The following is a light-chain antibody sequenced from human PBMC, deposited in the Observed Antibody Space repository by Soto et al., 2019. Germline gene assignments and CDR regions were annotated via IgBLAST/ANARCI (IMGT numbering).Light chain of an antibody. CDR2: AAS. J-gene: IGKJ1*01. Sequence: DIQMTQSPSSLSASVGDRVTITCRASQGISNYLAWYQQKPGKVPKLLIYAASTLQSGVPSRFSGSGSGTDFTLTISSLQPEDVATYYCQKYNSAPPCTFCQGTKVEIK. V-gene: IGKV1-27*01. CDR3: QKYNSAPPCT. CDR1: QGISNY.